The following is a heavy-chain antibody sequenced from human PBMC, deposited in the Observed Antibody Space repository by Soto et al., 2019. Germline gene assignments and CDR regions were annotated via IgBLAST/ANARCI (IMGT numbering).Heavy chain of an antibody. V-gene: IGHV3-7*05. CDR3: ARGPYSGYDYLFDY. Sequence: EVQLVESGGGLVQPGGSLRLSCAASGFTFSSYWMSWVRQAPGKGLEWVANIKQDGSEKYYVDSVKGRLTIARDNAKNSLYLQMNSLRAEDTAVYYCARGPYSGYDYLFDYWGQGTLVTVSS. CDR2: IKQDGSEK. J-gene: IGHJ4*02. D-gene: IGHD5-12*01. CDR1: GFTFSSYW.